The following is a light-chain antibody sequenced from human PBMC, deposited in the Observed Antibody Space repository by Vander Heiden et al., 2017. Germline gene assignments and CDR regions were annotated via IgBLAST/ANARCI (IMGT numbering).Light chain of an antibody. J-gene: IGLJ3*02. Sequence: RQECSVSWASGQTVRITCQGDSLRSHYATWYQQKSGQAPVLVMFGDNIRPSGIPDRISCSNSRDTSSLTIAVTQAEEEADYFCNYRDTNGDRWLSGGGTKLTVL. CDR2: GDN. CDR3: NYRDTNGDRWL. V-gene: IGLV3-19*01. CDR1: SLRSHY.